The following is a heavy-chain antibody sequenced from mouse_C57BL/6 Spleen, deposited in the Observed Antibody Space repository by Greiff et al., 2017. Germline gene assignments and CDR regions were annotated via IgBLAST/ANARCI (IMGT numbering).Heavy chain of an antibody. J-gene: IGHJ2*01. CDR3: ARWIDSHYYFDY. Sequence: QVQLQQPGAELVRPGTSVKLSCKASGYTFTSYWMHWVKQRPGQGLEWIGVIDPSDSYTNYNQKFKGKATLTVDTSSSTAYMQLSSLTSEDSAVYYCARWIDSHYYFDYWGQGTTLTVSS. CDR1: GYTFTSYW. V-gene: IGHV1-59*01. CDR2: IDPSDSYT. D-gene: IGHD2-12*01.